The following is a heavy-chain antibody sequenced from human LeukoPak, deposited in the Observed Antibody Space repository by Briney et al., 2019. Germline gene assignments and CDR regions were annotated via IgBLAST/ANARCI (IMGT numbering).Heavy chain of an antibody. CDR3: ALWGGLYGGSCRNYYFDY. Sequence: TGESLRLSWAASGXTFSSYAMSWVRQPPGKGLEWVSAIGGSGANTYYEDSVKGRFTISRDNSKNTLYLQLDSLRAEDTAVYYCALWGGLYGGSCRNYYFDYWGQGTLVTVSS. CDR1: GXTFSSYA. D-gene: IGHD2-15*01. CDR2: IGGSGANT. J-gene: IGHJ4*02. V-gene: IGHV3-23*01.